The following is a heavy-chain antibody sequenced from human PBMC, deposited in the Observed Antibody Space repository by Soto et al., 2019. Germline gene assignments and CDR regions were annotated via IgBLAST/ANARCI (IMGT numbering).Heavy chain of an antibody. CDR2: IYSGGST. J-gene: IGHJ4*02. Sequence: ASGFTVSSNYMSWVRQAPGKGLEWVSVIYSGGSTYYADSVKGRFTISRDNSKNTLYLQMNSLRAEDTAVYYCARDSSGWYGFDYWGQGTLVTVSS. CDR1: GFTVSSNY. V-gene: IGHV3-53*01. D-gene: IGHD6-19*01. CDR3: ARDSSGWYGFDY.